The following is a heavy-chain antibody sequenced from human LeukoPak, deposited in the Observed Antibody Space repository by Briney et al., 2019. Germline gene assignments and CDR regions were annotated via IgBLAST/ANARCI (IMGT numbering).Heavy chain of an antibody. Sequence: GASVKLSCKASGGTFSSYAISWVRQAPGQGLEWMGRIIPIFGIANYAQKFQGRVTITADKSTSTAYMELSRLRSEDTAVYYCAREPDTAMAYGMDVWGQGNTVTVSS. CDR2: IIPIFGIA. J-gene: IGHJ6*02. V-gene: IGHV1-69*04. CDR3: AREPDTAMAYGMDV. D-gene: IGHD5-18*01. CDR1: GGTFSSYA.